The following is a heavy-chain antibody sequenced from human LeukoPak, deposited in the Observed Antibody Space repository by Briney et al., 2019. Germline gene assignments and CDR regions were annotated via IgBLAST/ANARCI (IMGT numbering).Heavy chain of an antibody. CDR1: GFTFDDYA. CDR3: AKSSGYKGQESSLFHY. V-gene: IGHV3-9*01. J-gene: IGHJ4*02. Sequence: PGGSLRLSCAAFGFTFDDYAMHWVRAVPGKGLEWVSGISWNSATIDYADSVKGRFTISRDNAKNSLHLQMNSLRTEDTALSFCAKSSGYKGQESSLFHYWGPGTLVTVSS. CDR2: ISWNSATI. D-gene: IGHD5-24*01.